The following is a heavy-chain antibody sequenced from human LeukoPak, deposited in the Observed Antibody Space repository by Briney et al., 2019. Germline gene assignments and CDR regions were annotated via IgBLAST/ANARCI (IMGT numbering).Heavy chain of an antibody. D-gene: IGHD5-24*01. CDR2: ISKDGSNE. CDR3: VRDRGDGYNQIDY. V-gene: IGHV3-30*04. CDR1: GFTYSSYG. J-gene: IGHJ4*02. Sequence: GGSLRLSCAASGFTYSSYGLHWVRQAPGKGLVCVAVISKDGSNEYYADPGKGRFTISRDNSKNTLYLQMNSLRTEDTAVYYCVRDRGDGYNQIDYWGQGTLVTVSS.